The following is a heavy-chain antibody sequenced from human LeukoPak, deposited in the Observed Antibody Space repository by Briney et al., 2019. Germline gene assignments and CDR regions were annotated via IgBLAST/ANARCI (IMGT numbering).Heavy chain of an antibody. J-gene: IGHJ4*02. D-gene: IGHD3-10*01. CDR1: GGSISSGSYY. CDR2: IYSSGST. Sequence: PSQTLSLTCTVSGGSISSGSYYWSWIRQPAGKGLEWIGRIYSSGSTNYNPSLTSRVTMSVDTSKNQFSLKLTSVTAADTAVYYCARDATYYYGSERVNYFDSWGQGTLVTVSS. CDR3: ARDATYYYGSERVNYFDS. V-gene: IGHV4-61*02.